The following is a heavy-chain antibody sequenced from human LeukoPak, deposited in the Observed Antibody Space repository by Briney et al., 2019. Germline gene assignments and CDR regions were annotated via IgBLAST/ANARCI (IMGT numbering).Heavy chain of an antibody. V-gene: IGHV4-59*12. CDR3: ARLRTYYYDSSGSVGDY. CDR1: GGSISSYY. J-gene: IGHJ4*02. Sequence: SETLSLTCTVSGGSISSYYWSWIRQPPGKGLEWIGYIYYSGSTNYNPSLKSRVTISVDTSKNQFSLKLSSVTAADTAVYYCARLRTYYYDSSGSVGDYWGQGTLVTVSS. CDR2: IYYSGST. D-gene: IGHD3-22*01.